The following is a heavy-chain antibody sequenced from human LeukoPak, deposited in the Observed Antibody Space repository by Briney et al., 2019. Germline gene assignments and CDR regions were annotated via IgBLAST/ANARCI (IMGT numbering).Heavy chain of an antibody. J-gene: IGHJ4*02. V-gene: IGHV3-74*01. D-gene: IGHD1-26*01. CDR3: ARDTYSIAE. CDR2: IHSDGGTT. CDR1: GFTSSNYW. Sequence: PGGSLRLSCAASGFTSSNYWMHWVRQAPGKGLVWVSLIHSDGGTTNYADSVKGRFTISRDNAKNTLYLQMNSLRVEDTAVYYCARDTYSIAEWGQGTLVTVSS.